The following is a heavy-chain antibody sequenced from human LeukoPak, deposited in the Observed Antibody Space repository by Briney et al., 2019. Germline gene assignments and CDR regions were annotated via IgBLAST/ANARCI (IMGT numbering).Heavy chain of an antibody. J-gene: IGHJ4*02. CDR2: ISYDGSNK. D-gene: IGHD3-3*01. CDR1: GFTFSSYA. V-gene: IGHV3-30*04. CDR3: ARDSRPATYYYDFWSGYYTEYYFDY. Sequence: PGGSLRLSCAASGFTFSSYAMHWVRQAPGKGLEWVAVISYDGSNKYYADSVKGRFTISRDNAKNSLYLQMNSLRAEDTAVYYCARDSRPATYYYDFWSGYYTEYYFDYWGQGTLVTVSS.